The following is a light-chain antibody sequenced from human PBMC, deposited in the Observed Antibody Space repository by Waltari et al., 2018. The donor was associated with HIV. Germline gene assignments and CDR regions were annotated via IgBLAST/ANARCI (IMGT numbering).Light chain of an antibody. Sequence: QSVLTQPPSASGTPGQRVPISCSVTTSTVGSNFMSWYQQLPGTAPKLLIYRDNRRPSGVPDRFSGSKSGAEASLAISGLRSEDEADYYCATWDGSLGGAYVFGAGTKVSVL. CDR3: ATWDGSLGGAYV. CDR1: TSTVGSNF. J-gene: IGLJ1*01. CDR2: RDN. V-gene: IGLV1-47*01.